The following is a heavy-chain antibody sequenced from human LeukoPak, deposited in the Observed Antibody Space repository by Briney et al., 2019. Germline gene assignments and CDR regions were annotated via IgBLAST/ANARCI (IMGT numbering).Heavy chain of an antibody. CDR3: ARGGRTDSGSYPYGMDV. V-gene: IGHV3-33*01. Sequence: GGSLRLSCAASAFPFSIYGMHWVRQAPGKGLEWVAVIWNDGGKQSYADSVKGRFTISRDNSDDTMYLQMNSLRDEDTSVYYCARGGRTDSGSYPYGMDVWGQGATVTVSS. J-gene: IGHJ6*02. CDR2: IWNDGGKQ. CDR1: AFPFSIYG. D-gene: IGHD3-10*01.